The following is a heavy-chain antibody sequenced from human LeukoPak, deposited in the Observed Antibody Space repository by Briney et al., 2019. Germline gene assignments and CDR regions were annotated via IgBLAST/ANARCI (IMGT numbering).Heavy chain of an antibody. CDR3: AGIGQDQLYYYYYYMDV. D-gene: IGHD2-2*01. CDR2: IDYSGST. CDR1: GGSISSHY. V-gene: IGHV4-59*11. Sequence: SETLSLTCTVSGGSISSHYWSWIRQPPGKGLEGMGYIDYSGSTNYNPSLKSRVTISVDTSNNKFSLKLTSVTDADTAVYYCAGIGQDQLYYYYYYMDVWGKGTTVTVSS. J-gene: IGHJ6*03.